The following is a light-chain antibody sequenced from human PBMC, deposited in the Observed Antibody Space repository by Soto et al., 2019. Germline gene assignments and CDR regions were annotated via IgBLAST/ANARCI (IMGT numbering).Light chain of an antibody. CDR3: QQYGSLVPGLT. Sequence: DIVLTQSPGTLSLSPGERASLSCRASQSVSSGHLAWYQQKPGQAPRLLIYGASSRATGIPDRFSGSGSGTDFTLTISRLEPEDFAVYYCQQYGSLVPGLTFGGGTNVEIK. CDR1: QSVSSGH. J-gene: IGKJ4*01. CDR2: GAS. V-gene: IGKV3-20*01.